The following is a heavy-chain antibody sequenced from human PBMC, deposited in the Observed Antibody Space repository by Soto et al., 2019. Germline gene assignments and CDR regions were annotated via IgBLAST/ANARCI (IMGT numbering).Heavy chain of an antibody. V-gene: IGHV3-30-3*01. CDR1: GFTFSSYA. CDR2: ISYDGSNK. Sequence: GGSLRLSCAAAGFTFSSYAMHWVRQAPGKGLEWVAVISYDGSNKYYVDSVKGRFTISRDNFRNTLYLQMNSLRAEDTAVYYCARDATARPAYYFDCWGQGTLVTVSS. D-gene: IGHD6-6*01. J-gene: IGHJ4*02. CDR3: ARDATARPAYYFDC.